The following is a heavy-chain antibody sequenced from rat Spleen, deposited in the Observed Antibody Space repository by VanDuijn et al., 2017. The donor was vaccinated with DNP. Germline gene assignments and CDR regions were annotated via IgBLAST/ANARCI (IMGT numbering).Heavy chain of an antibody. CDR2: MWGGGST. CDR1: RFSLSDYS. V-gene: IGHV2S63*01. J-gene: IGHJ2*01. Sequence: VQLKESGPVLVQPSQTLSLTCTVSRFSLSDYSIHWVRQPPGKGLEWMGVMWGGGSTAYRSVFKSSMSISRDTSKSQVFLKMNSLQTEDTAIYDCARDSDYGYAAYYFDYWGQGVMVTVSS. CDR3: ARDSDYGYAAYYFDY. D-gene: IGHD1-7*01.